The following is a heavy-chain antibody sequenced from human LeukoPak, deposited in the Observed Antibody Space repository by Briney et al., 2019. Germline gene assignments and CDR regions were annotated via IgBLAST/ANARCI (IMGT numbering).Heavy chain of an antibody. CDR3: ARDSRGYCSKGACYSIDY. J-gene: IGHJ4*02. D-gene: IGHD2-8*01. Sequence: GASVKVSCKASGYTFTGYYMHWVRQAPGQGLEWMGWMSAYNGGYTNYAQRVQGRVTMTTDTSTSTAYMELRSLGSDDTAVYYCARDSRGYCSKGACYSIDYWGQGTLVTVSS. CDR2: MSAYNGGYT. V-gene: IGHV1-18*04. CDR1: GYTFTGYY.